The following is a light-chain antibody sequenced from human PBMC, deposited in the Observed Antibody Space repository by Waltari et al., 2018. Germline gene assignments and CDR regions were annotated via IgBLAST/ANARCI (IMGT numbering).Light chain of an antibody. V-gene: IGLV2-14*03. CDR3: SSYTSTSTLV. Sequence: QSALTQPASVSGSPGQSITISCPGTSSAVGVYDYVSWYQHHPVQAPQLLIFDVSYRPSGFSTRFSGSKSGNTASLTISGLQAEDEADYSCSSYTSTSTLVFGSGTKVTVL. CDR1: SSAVGVYDY. J-gene: IGLJ1*01. CDR2: DVS.